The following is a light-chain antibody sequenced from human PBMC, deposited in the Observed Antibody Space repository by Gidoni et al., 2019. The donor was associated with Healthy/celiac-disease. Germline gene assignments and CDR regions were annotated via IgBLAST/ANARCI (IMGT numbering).Light chain of an antibody. J-gene: IGLJ3*02. CDR3: AAWDDSLNGLV. CDR2: SNH. CDR1: SSNIGSNT. Sequence: QSVMTQPPSASATPGQRVTISCSRSSSNIGSNTVNWYQPLPGTAPKLLIYSNHQRPSGVPDRFSGSQSGTSASLAISVLQSEDEADYYCAAWDDSLNGLVFGGGTKLTVL. V-gene: IGLV1-44*01.